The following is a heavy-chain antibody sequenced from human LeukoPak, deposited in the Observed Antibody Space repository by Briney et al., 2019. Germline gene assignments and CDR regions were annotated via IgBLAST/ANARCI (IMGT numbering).Heavy chain of an antibody. Sequence: ASVKVSCKASGYTFTSYGINWVRQATGQGLEWMGWMNPNSGNTGYAQKFQGRVTMTRNTSISTAYMELSSLRSEDTAVYYCATTGMTTVTTGGFDPWGQGTLVTVSS. V-gene: IGHV1-8*02. CDR1: GYTFTSYG. CDR2: MNPNSGNT. CDR3: ATTGMTTVTTGGFDP. D-gene: IGHD4-17*01. J-gene: IGHJ5*02.